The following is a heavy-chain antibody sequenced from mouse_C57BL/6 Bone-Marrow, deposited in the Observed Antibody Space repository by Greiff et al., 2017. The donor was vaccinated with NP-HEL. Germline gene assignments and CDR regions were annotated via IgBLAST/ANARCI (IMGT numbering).Heavy chain of an antibody. D-gene: IGHD2-3*01. J-gene: IGHJ2*01. CDR1: GYTFTSYW. Sequence: QVQLQQPGAELVKPGASVKVSCKASGYTFTSYWMHWVKQRPGQGLEWIGRIHPSDSDTNYNQKFKGKATLTVDKSSSTASMQLSRLTSADSAVYYCAISDVYYYFDYWGQGTTLTVSS. CDR2: IHPSDSDT. V-gene: IGHV1-74*01. CDR3: AISDVYYYFDY.